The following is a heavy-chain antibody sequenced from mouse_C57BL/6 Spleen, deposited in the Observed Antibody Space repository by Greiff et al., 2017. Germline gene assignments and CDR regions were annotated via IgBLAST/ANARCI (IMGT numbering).Heavy chain of an antibody. CDR1: GYTFTNYG. Sequence: QIQLVQSGPELKKPGETVKISCKASGYTFTNYGMSWVKQAPGKGLKWMGWINTYTGEPTYVDDFKGRFAFSLETSASTAYLQINNLKNEDTATYFCAREGSYYSFDYWGQGTTLTVSS. V-gene: IGHV9-3-1*01. J-gene: IGHJ2*01. D-gene: IGHD2-12*01. CDR2: INTYTGEP. CDR3: AREGSYYSFDY.